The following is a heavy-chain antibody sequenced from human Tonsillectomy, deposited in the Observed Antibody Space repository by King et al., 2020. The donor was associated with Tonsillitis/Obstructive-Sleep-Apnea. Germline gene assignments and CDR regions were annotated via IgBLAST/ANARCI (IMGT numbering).Heavy chain of an antibody. CDR2: INTYNDNT. CDR1: GYTFTTYG. J-gene: IGHJ6*02. CDR3: ARHDKERGGMDV. V-gene: IGHV1-18*01. D-gene: IGHD1-1*01. Sequence: QLVQSGAEVEKPGASVKVSCKASGYTFTTYGLTWVRQAPGQGLEWMGWINTYNDNTNYAQKFQGRVTMTTDTSTSTAYMELRSLRSDDTAVYFCARHDKERGGMDVWGQGTTVTVSS.